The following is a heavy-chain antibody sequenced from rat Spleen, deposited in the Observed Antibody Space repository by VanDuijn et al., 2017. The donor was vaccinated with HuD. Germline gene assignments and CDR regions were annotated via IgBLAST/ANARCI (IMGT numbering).Heavy chain of an antibody. D-gene: IGHD1-4*01. CDR2: IIYDGSST. V-gene: IGHV5-17*01. CDR1: GFTFSDYA. J-gene: IGHJ1*01. CDR3: ARRTRVSHWYFDF. Sequence: EVQLVESGGGLVQPGRSLKFSCAASGFTFSDYAMAWVRQAPKKGLEWVATIIYDGSSTYYRDSVKGRFTISRDNAKSTLYLQMDSLRSEDTATYYCARRTRVSHWYFDFWGPGTMVTVSS.